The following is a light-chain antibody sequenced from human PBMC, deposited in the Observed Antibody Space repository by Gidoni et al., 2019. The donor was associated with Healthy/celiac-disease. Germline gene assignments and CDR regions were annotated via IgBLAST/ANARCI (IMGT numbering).Light chain of an antibody. Sequence: EIVLTQSPATLSLSTGERPTLSCRASQRVSSYLAWYQQKPGQAPRLLSYDASNRATGIPARFSGSGSGTDFTLTISSLEPEDFAVYYCQQRSNWPPYTFGQGTKLEIK. CDR1: QRVSSY. V-gene: IGKV3-11*01. CDR2: DAS. CDR3: QQRSNWPPYT. J-gene: IGKJ2*01.